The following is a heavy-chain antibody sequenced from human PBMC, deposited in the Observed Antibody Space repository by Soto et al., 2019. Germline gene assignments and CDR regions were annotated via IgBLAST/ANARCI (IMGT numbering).Heavy chain of an antibody. D-gene: IGHD3-9*01. V-gene: IGHV4-30-2*01. J-gene: IGHJ6*02. CDR1: GGSISSGGYS. Sequence: PSETLSLTCAVSGGSISSGGYSWSWIRQPPGKGLEWIGYIYHSGSTYYNPSLKSRVTISVDRSKNQLSLKLSSVTAADTAVYYCARTRGENYDILTGYYTGYYGMDVWGQGTTVTVSS. CDR3: ARTRGENYDILTGYYTGYYGMDV. CDR2: IYHSGST.